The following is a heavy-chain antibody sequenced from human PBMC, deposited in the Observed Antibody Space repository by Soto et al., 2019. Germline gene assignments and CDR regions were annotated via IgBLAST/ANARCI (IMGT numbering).Heavy chain of an antibody. CDR1: GYSFTNYW. CDR2: IYPADSDT. J-gene: IGHJ3*02. CDR3: ARTESSSWPDAFDI. V-gene: IGHV5-51*01. D-gene: IGHD6-13*01. Sequence: GESLKISCKGSGYSFTNYWIGWVRQMPGKGLQWMGIIYPADSDTRYSPSFQGQVTISADKSISTAYLQWSSLKASDTAMFYCARTESSSWPDAFDIWGQGTMVTVSS.